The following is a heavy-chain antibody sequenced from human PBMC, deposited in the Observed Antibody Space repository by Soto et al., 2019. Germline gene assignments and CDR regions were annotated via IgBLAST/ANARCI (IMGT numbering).Heavy chain of an antibody. CDR2: IYYSGST. V-gene: IGHV4-30-4*01. D-gene: IGHD1-26*01. CDR1: GGSISSGDYY. CDR3: ARVIGSYFNQFDY. J-gene: IGHJ4*02. Sequence: SETLSLTCTVSGGSISSGDYYWSWIRQPPGKGLEWIGYIYYSGSTFYNPSLKNRVTISLDTSKIQFSLKLSSVTAADTAVYYCARVIGSYFNQFDYWGQGTLVTVSS.